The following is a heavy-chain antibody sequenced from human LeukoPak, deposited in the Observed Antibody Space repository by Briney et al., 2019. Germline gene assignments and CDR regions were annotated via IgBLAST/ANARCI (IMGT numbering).Heavy chain of an antibody. D-gene: IGHD6-19*01. CDR3: ARLGGYSSGWYVQY. J-gene: IGHJ4*02. Sequence: GESLEISCQGFGYSFSTYWIAWVRQMPGKGLGWMGVIYPGNSDTRYSPSFQGHVTISADKSITTAYLQWSSLKASDTAKYYCARLGGYSSGWYVQYWGQGTLVTASS. CDR2: IYPGNSDT. V-gene: IGHV5-51*01. CDR1: GYSFSTYW.